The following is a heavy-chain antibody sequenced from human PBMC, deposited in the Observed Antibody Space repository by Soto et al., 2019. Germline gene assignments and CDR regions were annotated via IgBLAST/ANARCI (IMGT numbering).Heavy chain of an antibody. J-gene: IGHJ4*02. D-gene: IGHD2-15*01. V-gene: IGHV4-38-2*02. CDR2: ISHTGRT. CDR1: GSSITNSFY. CDR3: ARDPANLALAVAYFDS. Sequence: SETLSLTCRVSGSSITNSFYWGWIRQSTEKGLEWIGSISHTGRTSYNPSLKSRVSISVDTSKNQFSLTLTSVTAADTAVYYCARDPANLALAVAYFDSWGQGTLVTVSS.